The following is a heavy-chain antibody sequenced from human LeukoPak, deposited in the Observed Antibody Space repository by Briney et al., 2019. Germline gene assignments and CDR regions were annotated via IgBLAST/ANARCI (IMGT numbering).Heavy chain of an antibody. Sequence: SVKVSCKTSGDIFSTLSFNWVRQAPRQGLEWMGGIIPSVGTPNYAPKFQGRITITADKSTNTAFLDLNSLTSDDTAVYFCAKFWSGYYTDWGQGTLVTVSS. V-gene: IGHV1-69*06. J-gene: IGHJ4*01. CDR3: AKFWSGYYTD. CDR1: GDIFSTLS. D-gene: IGHD3-3*01. CDR2: IIPSVGTP.